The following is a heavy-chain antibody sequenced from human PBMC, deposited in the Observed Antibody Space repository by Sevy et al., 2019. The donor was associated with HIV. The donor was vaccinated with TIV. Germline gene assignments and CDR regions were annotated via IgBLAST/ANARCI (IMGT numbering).Heavy chain of an antibody. CDR1: GYTFTSYG. CDR3: ASPAGVTGTTSDYYYGMDV. D-gene: IGHD1-7*01. CDR2: ISAYNGNT. J-gene: IGHJ6*02. Sequence: ASVKVSCKASGYTFTSYGISWVRQAPGQGLEWMGWISAYNGNTNYAQKLQGRVTMTTDTSTSTAYMELRSLRSDDTAMYYCASPAGVTGTTSDYYYGMDVWGQGTTVTVSS. V-gene: IGHV1-18*01.